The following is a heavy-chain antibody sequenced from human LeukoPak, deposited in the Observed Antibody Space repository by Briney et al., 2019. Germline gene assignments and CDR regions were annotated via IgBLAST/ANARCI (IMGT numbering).Heavy chain of an antibody. Sequence: GGSLRLSCAASGFTFSYYGMHWVRQAPGKGLNWVAVISYDGSNEYYADSVKGRFTISRDNSKNTLYLQMNSLRAEDTAVYYCARAGRGLRYFDWLTYDYWGQGTLVTVSS. J-gene: IGHJ4*02. CDR1: GFTFSYYG. V-gene: IGHV3-30*03. CDR3: ARAGRGLRYFDWLTYDY. D-gene: IGHD3-9*01. CDR2: ISYDGSNE.